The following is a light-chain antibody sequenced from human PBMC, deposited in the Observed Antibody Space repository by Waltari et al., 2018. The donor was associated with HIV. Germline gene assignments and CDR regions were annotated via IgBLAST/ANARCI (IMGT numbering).Light chain of an antibody. V-gene: IGKV1-27*01. J-gene: IGKJ4*01. CDR2: AAS. CDR1: QGISNF. Sequence: DIQMTQSPSSLSAYVGDRVTITCRASQGISNFLTWYQHKPGNVPKLLIYAASTLQSGVPSRFSGSGSGTVFTLTITNLQPEDIGTYYCQKFNSAPLTFGGGTKVEIK. CDR3: QKFNSAPLT.